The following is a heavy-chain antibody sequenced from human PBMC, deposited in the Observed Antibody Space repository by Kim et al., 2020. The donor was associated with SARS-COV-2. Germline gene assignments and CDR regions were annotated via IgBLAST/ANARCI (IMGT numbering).Heavy chain of an antibody. CDR2: ISGSSGYI. J-gene: IGHJ3*02. CDR1: GFTFSSYS. D-gene: IGHD5-12*01. CDR3: ARGDSGYPILFDAFDI. V-gene: IGHV3-21*01. Sequence: GGSLRLSCAASGFTFSSYSMNWVRQAPGKGLEWVSSISGSSGYIYYADSVKGRFTISRDNAKNSLYLQMNSLRAEDTAVYYCARGDSGYPILFDAFDIWGQERMVTVSS.